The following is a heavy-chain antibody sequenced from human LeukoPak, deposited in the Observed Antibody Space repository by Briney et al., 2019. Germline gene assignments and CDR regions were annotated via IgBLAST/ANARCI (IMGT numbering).Heavy chain of an antibody. Sequence: TLSLTCNVSGGSISSGGDYWSWIRQPPGKALEWLALIYWDDDKRYNPFLKSRLTITKDTSKNQVVLTMTNMDPVDTATYYCAHTPVGTKPYYWGQGALVTVSS. V-gene: IGHV2-5*02. J-gene: IGHJ4*02. CDR3: AHTPVGTKPYY. D-gene: IGHD1-26*01. CDR2: IYWDDDK. CDR1: GGSISSGGDY.